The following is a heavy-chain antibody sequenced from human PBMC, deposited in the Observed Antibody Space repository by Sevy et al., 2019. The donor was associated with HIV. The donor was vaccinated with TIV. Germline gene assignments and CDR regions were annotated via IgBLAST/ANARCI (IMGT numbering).Heavy chain of an antibody. V-gene: IGHV3-7*01. Sequence: GGSLRLSCSASGFIFGDNIMHWVRQAPGKGVEWVATMKEDGSERNYVDSVKGRFTISRDNAKNSLYLQMNSLRAEDTAVYYCVREGVGGYSYSLDCWGQGTLVTVSS. J-gene: IGHJ4*02. CDR2: MKEDGSER. D-gene: IGHD5-18*01. CDR1: GFIFGDNI. CDR3: VREGVGGYSYSLDC.